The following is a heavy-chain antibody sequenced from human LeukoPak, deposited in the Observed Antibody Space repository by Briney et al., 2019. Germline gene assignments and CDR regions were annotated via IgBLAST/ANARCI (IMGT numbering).Heavy chain of an antibody. CDR1: GFTFSSYG. CDR2: IWYDGSNK. CDR3: AKDLAPRPHAFDI. V-gene: IGHV3-33*06. J-gene: IGHJ3*02. Sequence: QPGRSLRLSCAASGFTFSSYGMHWVRQAPGKGLEWVAVIWYDGSNKYYADSVKGRFTISRDNSKNTLYLQMNSLRAGDTAVYYCAKDLAPRPHAFDIWGQGTMVTVSS. D-gene: IGHD2-21*01.